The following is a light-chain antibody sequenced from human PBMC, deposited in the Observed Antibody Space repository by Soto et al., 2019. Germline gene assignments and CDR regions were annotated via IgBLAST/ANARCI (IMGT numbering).Light chain of an antibody. CDR3: LQHNTFPFT. J-gene: IGKJ3*01. V-gene: IGKV1-17*01. Sequence: DIQMTQSPSSLSASVGDRVTITCRASQGISAFLAWFQQKPGKAPKRLIYAASSLESGVPSRFSGCGSGTEFTLTISSLQPEDFATYYCLQHNTFPFTFGPGTKVDIK. CDR1: QGISAF. CDR2: AAS.